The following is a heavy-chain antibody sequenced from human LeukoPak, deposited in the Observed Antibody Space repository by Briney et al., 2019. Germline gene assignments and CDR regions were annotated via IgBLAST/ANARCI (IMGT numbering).Heavy chain of an antibody. J-gene: IGHJ6*02. CDR2: ISGSGGST. Sequence: GGSLRLSCAASGFTFNTYAMSWVRQAPGKGLEWVSAISGSGGSTYYADSVKGRFTISRDNSKNTLYLQMNSPRAEDTAVYYCAKYNYYGSGSYYNYYYYGMDVWGQGTTVTVSS. D-gene: IGHD3-10*01. CDR1: GFTFNTYA. CDR3: AKYNYYGSGSYYNYYYYGMDV. V-gene: IGHV3-23*01.